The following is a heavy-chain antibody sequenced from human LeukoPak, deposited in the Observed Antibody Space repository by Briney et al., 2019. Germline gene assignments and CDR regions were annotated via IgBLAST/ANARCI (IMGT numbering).Heavy chain of an antibody. CDR1: GYRFSDYG. D-gene: IGHD1-26*01. Sequence: ASVKVSCKTSGYRFSDYGISWVRQAPGQGLLWMGWINTYNGNTEYAQSLQGRATMTIDTATATAYLEVRSLISDDTAVYYCARDLGEGAKRDLDFWGQGTLVTVSS. CDR3: ARDLGEGAKRDLDF. CDR2: INTYNGNT. V-gene: IGHV1-18*01. J-gene: IGHJ4*02.